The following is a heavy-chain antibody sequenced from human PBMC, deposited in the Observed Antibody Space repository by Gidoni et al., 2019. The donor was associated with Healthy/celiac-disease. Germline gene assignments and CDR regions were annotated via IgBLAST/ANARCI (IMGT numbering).Heavy chain of an antibody. CDR3: AKEAALWFGQELFDY. D-gene: IGHD3-10*01. CDR1: GLRVSSYA. CDR2: ILGSGGST. J-gene: IGHJ4*02. V-gene: IGHV3-23*01. Sequence: EGERLESGGGLVRPGGSMRLSCAADGLRVSSYAMSWVRQAPGKGLGWVSAILGSGGSTYYSDSVKGRFPISRYNSKNPLYLQMNSLRADDTAVYYCAKEAALWFGQELFDYWGQGTLVTVSS.